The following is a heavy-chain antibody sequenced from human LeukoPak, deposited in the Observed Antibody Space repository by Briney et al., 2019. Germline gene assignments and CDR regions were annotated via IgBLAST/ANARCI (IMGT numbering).Heavy chain of an antibody. Sequence: GESLKISCTGSGSSFTSYWIGWVRPMAGKRLEWMGIIYPGDSDTRYSRSFQGQFTISADRSISTAYLQWSSLKASNTAMYYCARRGDYCSGGSCYPWWFDPWGQGTLVTVSS. D-gene: IGHD2-15*01. CDR1: GSSFTSYW. CDR2: IYPGDSDT. J-gene: IGHJ5*02. CDR3: ARRGDYCSGGSCYPWWFDP. V-gene: IGHV5-51*01.